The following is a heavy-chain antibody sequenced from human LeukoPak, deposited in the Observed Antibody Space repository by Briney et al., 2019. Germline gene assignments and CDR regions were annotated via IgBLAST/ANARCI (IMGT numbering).Heavy chain of an antibody. V-gene: IGHV3-11*04. D-gene: IGHD6-19*01. CDR2: ISSSGSTI. J-gene: IGHJ4*02. Sequence: PGGSLRLSCAASGFTFSDYYMSWIRQAPGKGLEWVSYISSSGSTIYYADSVKGRFTISRDNAKNSLYLQMNSLRAEDTAVYYCARDFRSSGWYVPVPVAYFDYWGQGTLVTVSS. CDR3: ARDFRSSGWYVPVPVAYFDY. CDR1: GFTFSDYY.